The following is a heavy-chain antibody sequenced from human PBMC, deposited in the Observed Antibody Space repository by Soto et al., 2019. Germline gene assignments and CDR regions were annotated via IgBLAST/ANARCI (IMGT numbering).Heavy chain of an antibody. D-gene: IGHD6-13*01. CDR3: AKDSSSWYASPHYYYYGMDV. CDR1: GFTFSSYG. V-gene: IGHV3-30*18. J-gene: IGHJ6*02. CDR2: ISYDGSNK. Sequence: GGSLRLSCAASGFTFSSYGMHWVRQAPGKGLEWVAVISYDGSNKYYADSVKGRFTISRDNSKNTLYLQMNSLRAEDTAVYYCAKDSSSWYASPHYYYYGMDVWGQGTTVTVSS.